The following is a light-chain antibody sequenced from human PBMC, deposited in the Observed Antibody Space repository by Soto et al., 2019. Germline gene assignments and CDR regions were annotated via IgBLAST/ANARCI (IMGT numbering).Light chain of an antibody. J-gene: IGKJ4*01. CDR3: QQYSNLPLLA. V-gene: IGKV3-15*01. CDR2: GAS. Sequence: EIVMTQSPATLSVSPAEKATLSCRASQSVSSNLAWYQEKPGQAPRLLIYGASTRATGIPARFSGSGFEREFTPNISSLHSEDFVVYYCQQYSNLPLLAFRGGTKV. CDR1: QSVSSN.